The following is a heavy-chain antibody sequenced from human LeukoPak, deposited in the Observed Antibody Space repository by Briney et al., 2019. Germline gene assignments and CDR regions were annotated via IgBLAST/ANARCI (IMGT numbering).Heavy chain of an antibody. Sequence: GASVKVSCKASGYTFTSYGISWVRQAPGQGLEWMGWISAYNGNTNYAHKLQCRVTMTTDTSTSTAYMELRSMRSDDTAVYYCARDLSAMVRGVINWFDPWGQGTLVTVSS. CDR3: ARDLSAMVRGVINWFDP. J-gene: IGHJ5*02. CDR1: GYTFTSYG. V-gene: IGHV1-18*01. D-gene: IGHD3-10*01. CDR2: ISAYNGNT.